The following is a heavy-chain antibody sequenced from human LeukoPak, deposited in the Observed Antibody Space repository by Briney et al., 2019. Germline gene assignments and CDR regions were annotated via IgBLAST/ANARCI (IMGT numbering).Heavy chain of an antibody. Sequence: SETLSLTCAVYGGSFSGYYWSWIRQPPGKGLGWIGEINHSGSTNYNPSLKSRVTISVDTSKNQFSLKLSSVTAADTAVYYCARGSKPFGPPFLDYWGQGTLVTVSS. J-gene: IGHJ4*02. CDR2: INHSGST. D-gene: IGHD3-3*01. CDR3: ARGSKPFGPPFLDY. CDR1: GGSFSGYY. V-gene: IGHV4-34*01.